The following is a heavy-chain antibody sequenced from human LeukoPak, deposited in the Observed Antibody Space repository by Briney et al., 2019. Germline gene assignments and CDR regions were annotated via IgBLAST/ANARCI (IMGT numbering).Heavy chain of an antibody. Sequence: GGSLRLSCAASGFTFINAWMAWVRQAPGKGLEWVSYISSSSSTTYYADSVKGRFTISRDNSKNSLYLQMNSLRTEDTALYYCAKGNAYSDYYMDVWGKGTTVTVSS. CDR3: AKGNAYSDYYMDV. CDR1: GFTFINAW. CDR2: ISSSSSTT. V-gene: IGHV3-48*04. J-gene: IGHJ6*03. D-gene: IGHD1-1*01.